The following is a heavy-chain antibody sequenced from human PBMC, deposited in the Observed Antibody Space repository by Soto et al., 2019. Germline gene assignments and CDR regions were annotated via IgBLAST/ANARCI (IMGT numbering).Heavy chain of an antibody. Sequence: WGSLRLSCAASGFTVSSNCLTWVRQAPGKGLEWVSVLYPNGMAVYADSVKGRFTVSPDNSKNSVYLQMDSLRDQDTAVYYCARRLGRESHASRGFFHLDNWRQRTMVAVSS. CDR1: GFTVSSNC. V-gene: IGHV3-53*01. CDR2: LYPNGMA. J-gene: IGHJ4*02. CDR3: ARRLGRESHASRGFFHLDN. D-gene: IGHD3-22*01.